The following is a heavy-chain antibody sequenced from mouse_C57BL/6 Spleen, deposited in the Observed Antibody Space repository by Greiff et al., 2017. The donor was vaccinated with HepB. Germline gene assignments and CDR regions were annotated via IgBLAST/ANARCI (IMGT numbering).Heavy chain of an antibody. CDR3: ASRCYSKYYYAMDY. J-gene: IGHJ4*01. CDR1: GFTFSDYG. V-gene: IGHV5-17*01. CDR2: ISSGSSTI. Sequence: EVQRVESGGGLVKPGGSLKLSCAASGFTFSDYGMHWVRQAPEKGLEWVAYISSGSSTIYYADTVKGRFTISRDNAKNTLFLQMTSLRSEDTAMYYCASRCYSKYYYAMDYWGQGTAVTVSS. D-gene: IGHD2-5*01.